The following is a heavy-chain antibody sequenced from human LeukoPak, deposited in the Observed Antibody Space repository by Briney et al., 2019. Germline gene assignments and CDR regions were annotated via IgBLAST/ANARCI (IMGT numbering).Heavy chain of an antibody. CDR1: RFTVSSNY. D-gene: IGHD3-16*01. V-gene: IGHV3-66*02. J-gene: IGHJ4*02. Sequence: GGSLRLSCAASRFTVSSNYMSWVRQAPGKGLEWVSVIYSGGSTYYADSVKGRFTISRDNSKNTLYLQMNSLRAEDTAVYYCARTHTIRRKMGVGDLGSSSFYFDYWGQGTLVTVSS. CDR3: ARTHTIRRKMGVGDLGSSSFYFDY. CDR2: IYSGGST.